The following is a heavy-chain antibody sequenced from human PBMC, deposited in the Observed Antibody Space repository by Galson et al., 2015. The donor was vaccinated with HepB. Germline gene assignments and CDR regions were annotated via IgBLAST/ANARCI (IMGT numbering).Heavy chain of an antibody. J-gene: IGHJ6*02. D-gene: IGHD2/OR15-2a*01. CDR3: ARGGGSTLGYFGMDV. Sequence: ETLSLTCGVYGGSLSQYNWTWTRQAPGKGLEWIGEINDSGRVRYNPSLQSRVTFSLDTSNNRFSMKLTSLTAADTGFYYCARGGGSTLGYFGMDVWGQGTTVIVSS. CDR2: INDSGRV. V-gene: IGHV4-34*01. CDR1: GGSLSQYN.